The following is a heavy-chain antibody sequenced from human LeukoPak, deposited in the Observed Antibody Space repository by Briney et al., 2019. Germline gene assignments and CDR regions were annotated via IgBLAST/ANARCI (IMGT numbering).Heavy chain of an antibody. V-gene: IGHV3-15*01. J-gene: IGHJ4*02. CDR1: GFTFSNAW. CDR2: IKSKTDGGTT. Sequence: GGSLRLSCAASGFTFSNAWMSWVRQAPGKGLEWVGRIKSKTDGGTTDYAAPVKGRFTISRDDSKNTLYLQMNSLKTEDTAVYYCTTDLAYCGGDCYRHFDYWGQGTLVTASS. CDR3: TTDLAYCGGDCYRHFDY. D-gene: IGHD2-21*02.